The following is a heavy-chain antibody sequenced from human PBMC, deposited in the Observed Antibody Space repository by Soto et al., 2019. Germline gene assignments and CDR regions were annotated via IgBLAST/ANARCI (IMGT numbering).Heavy chain of an antibody. CDR3: AAAPGIAAAGPYYYYYYGMDV. CDR2: IVVGSGNT. J-gene: IGHJ6*02. V-gene: IGHV1-58*01. CDR1: GFTFTSSA. D-gene: IGHD6-13*01. Sequence: SVKVSCKASGFTFTSSAVQWVRQARGQRLEWIGWIVVGSGNTNYAQKFQERVTITRDMSTSTAYMELSSLRSEDTAVHYCAAAPGIAAAGPYYYYYYGMDVWGQGTTVTVSS.